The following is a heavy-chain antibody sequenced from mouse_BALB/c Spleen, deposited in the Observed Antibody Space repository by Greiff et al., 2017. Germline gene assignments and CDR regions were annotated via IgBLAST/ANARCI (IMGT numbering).Heavy chain of an antibody. CDR3: ASIYYYGSSIF. V-gene: IGHV1-80*01. D-gene: IGHD1-1*01. Sequence: QVQLKQSGAELVRPGSSVKISCKASGYAFSSYWMNWVKQMPGQGLEWIGQIYPGDGDTNYNGKFKGKATLTADKSSSTAYMQLSSLTSEDSAVYFCASIYYYGSSIFWGQGTTLTVSS. CDR1: GYAFSSYW. J-gene: IGHJ2*01. CDR2: IYPGDGDT.